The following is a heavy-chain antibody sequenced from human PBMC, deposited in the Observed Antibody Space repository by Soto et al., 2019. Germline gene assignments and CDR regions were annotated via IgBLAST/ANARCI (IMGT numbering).Heavy chain of an antibody. CDR2: LVPVFGTA. CDR1: GGTFSSLA. Sequence: GASVKVSCKASGGTFSSLAISWVRQAPGQGLEWMGGLVPVFGTANYAQKFQGRVTITADTSTSTAYMELRSLRSDDTAVYYCARDQSSGWSRADYWGQGTLVTVSS. J-gene: IGHJ4*02. V-gene: IGHV1-69*06. CDR3: ARDQSSGWSRADY. D-gene: IGHD6-19*01.